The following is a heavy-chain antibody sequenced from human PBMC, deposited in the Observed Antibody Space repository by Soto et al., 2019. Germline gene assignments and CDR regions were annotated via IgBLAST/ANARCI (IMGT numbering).Heavy chain of an antibody. CDR3: ARYRREAVAGYTLDN. D-gene: IGHD6-13*01. CDR2: VYNSGST. J-gene: IGHJ4*02. CDR1: GGSISSNY. Sequence: PSETLSLTCTVSGGSISSNYWIWTRQPPGKGLEWIGYVYNSGSTNYNPSLKSRVTISEDTSKSQFSLKVNSMTAADTAVYYCARYRREAVAGYTLDNWGQGILVTVSS. V-gene: IGHV4-59*01.